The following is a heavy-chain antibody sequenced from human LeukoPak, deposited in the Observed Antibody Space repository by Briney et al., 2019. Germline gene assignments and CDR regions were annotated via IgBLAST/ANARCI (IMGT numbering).Heavy chain of an antibody. V-gene: IGHV3-21*01. CDR3: ARVSSGATSSDY. D-gene: IGHD6-19*01. CDR2: ISSSSSYI. CDR1: GFTFSSYS. J-gene: IGHJ4*02. Sequence: GGSLRLSCAASGFTFSSYSMSWVRQAPGKGLEWVSSISSSSSYIYYADSVKGQFTLSRDNAKNSLYLQMNSLRAEDTAVYYCARVSSGATSSDYWGQGTLVTVSS.